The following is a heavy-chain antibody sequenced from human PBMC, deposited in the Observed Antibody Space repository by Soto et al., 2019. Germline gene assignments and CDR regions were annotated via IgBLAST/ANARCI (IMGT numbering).Heavy chain of an antibody. CDR3: ARYLWVEPELYYYGMDV. CDR1: GDSISSADYY. J-gene: IGHJ6*02. Sequence: QVQLQESGPGLVRPSQTLSLTCTVSGDSISSADYYWSWIRQTPGKGLEWIGHIFYSGTTYYNPSLKSRLTRSVDTSKNHFSLRLTSVTAADTAVYYCARYLWVEPELYYYGMDVWGQGTTVTVSS. V-gene: IGHV4-30-4*01. CDR2: IFYSGTT. D-gene: IGHD1-1*01.